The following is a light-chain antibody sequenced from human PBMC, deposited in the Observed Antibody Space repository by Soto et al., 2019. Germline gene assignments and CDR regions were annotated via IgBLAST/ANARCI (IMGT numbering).Light chain of an antibody. CDR1: SGHSSYA. Sequence: QSVLTQSPSASASLGASVKLTCTLSSGHSSYAIAWHQQQPERGPRYLMKLNSDGSLTKGDGIPDRFSGSSSGTERYLSISSLQSEDEADYYCQTWDTGILVFGGGTKLTVL. CDR3: QTWDTGILV. V-gene: IGLV4-69*01. J-gene: IGLJ2*01. CDR2: LNSDGSL.